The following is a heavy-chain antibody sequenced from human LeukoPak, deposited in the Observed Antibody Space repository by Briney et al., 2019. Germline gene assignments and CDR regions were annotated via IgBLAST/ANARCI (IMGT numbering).Heavy chain of an antibody. J-gene: IGHJ5*01. D-gene: IGHD6-6*01. CDR3: ARLATPSTMAARGRSWFES. CDR2: IYHSGST. V-gene: IGHV4-4*02. CDR1: GGSISSSNW. Sequence: PSGTLSLTCAVSGGSISSSNWWSWIRQPPGKGLEWIGEIYHSGSTNYNPSLKSRVTISVDKSKTQFSLKLSSVTAADTAVYYCARLATPSTMAARGRSWFESWGQGTLVTVSS.